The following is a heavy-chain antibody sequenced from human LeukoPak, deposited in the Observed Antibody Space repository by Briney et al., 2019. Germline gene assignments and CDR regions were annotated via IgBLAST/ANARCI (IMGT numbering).Heavy chain of an antibody. J-gene: IGHJ4*02. CDR3: AREEILARIRSFDY. CDR1: GFTFSSYA. D-gene: IGHD3-3*02. CDR2: ISGSGGST. V-gene: IGHV3-23*01. Sequence: TGGSLRLSCAASGFTFSSYAMSWVRQAPGKGLEWVSAISGSGGSTYYADSVKGRFTISRDNSKNTLYLQMNSLRAEDTAVYYCAREEILARIRSFDYWGQGTLVTVSS.